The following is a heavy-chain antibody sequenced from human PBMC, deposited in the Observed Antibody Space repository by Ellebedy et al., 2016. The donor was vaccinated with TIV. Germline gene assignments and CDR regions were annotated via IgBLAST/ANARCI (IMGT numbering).Heavy chain of an antibody. V-gene: IGHV1-24*01. CDR3: ASDILTGQGDYYYYGMDV. J-gene: IGHJ6*02. D-gene: IGHD3-9*01. Sequence: AASVKVSCKASGYTFTSYGISWVRQAPGKGLEWMGGFDPEDGETIYAQKFQGRVTMTEDTSTDTAYMELSSLRSEDTAVYYCASDILTGQGDYYYYGMDVWGQGTTVTVSS. CDR1: GYTFTSYG. CDR2: FDPEDGET.